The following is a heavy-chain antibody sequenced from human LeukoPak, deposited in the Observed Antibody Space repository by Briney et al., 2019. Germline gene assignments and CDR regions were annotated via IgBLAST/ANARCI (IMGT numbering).Heavy chain of an antibody. V-gene: IGHV3-23*01. Sequence: GGSLRLSCAASGFTFSNYAMSWVRQAPGQGLEWISGISGNGGTTYYADSAKGRVTISRDNSMNTLYLQMNSLRAEDTDVFYCAGGDCSSTSCSSTPKNWFDPCGQGTLVSVSS. J-gene: IGHJ5*02. D-gene: IGHD2-2*01. CDR3: AGGDCSSTSCSSTPKNWFDP. CDR2: ISGNGGTT. CDR1: GFTFSNYA.